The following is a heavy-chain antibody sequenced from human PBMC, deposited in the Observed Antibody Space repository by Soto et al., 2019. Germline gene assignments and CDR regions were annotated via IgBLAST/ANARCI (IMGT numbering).Heavy chain of an antibody. CDR3: TIGVATIRD. D-gene: IGHD5-12*01. Sequence: QEQLQQWGAGLLKPSETLSLTCAVNGGSFSDYTWSWIRQSPGKRLEWIGEVNHNGGTIYDPSLKSRGTISIDTSKNEFSLKLSSVTAADTAVYYCTIGVATIRDWGQGSLVTVSS. CDR2: VNHNGGT. J-gene: IGHJ4*02. CDR1: GGSFSDYT. V-gene: IGHV4-34*02.